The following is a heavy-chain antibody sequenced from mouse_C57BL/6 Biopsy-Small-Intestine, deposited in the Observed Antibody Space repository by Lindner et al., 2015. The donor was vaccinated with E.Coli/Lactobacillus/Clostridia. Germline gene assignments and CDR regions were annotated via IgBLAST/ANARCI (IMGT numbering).Heavy chain of an antibody. CDR3: ARSGVTTGYYFDY. CDR1: GYAFTNYL. D-gene: IGHD2-2*01. J-gene: IGHJ2*01. CDR2: INPGSGDT. V-gene: IGHV1-54*01. Sequence: VQLQESGAELVRPETSVKVSCKASGYAFTNYLIEWIKQRPGQGLEWIGMINPGSGDTNYNEKFRGKATLTADKSSSTAYMQFSSLTSEDSAIYYCARSGVTTGYYFDYWGQGTTLTVSS.